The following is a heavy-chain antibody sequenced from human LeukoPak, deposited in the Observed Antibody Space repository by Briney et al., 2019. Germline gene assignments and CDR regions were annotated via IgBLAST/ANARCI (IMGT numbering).Heavy chain of an antibody. CDR1: GGSFSGYY. CDR2: INHSGST. J-gene: IGHJ5*02. V-gene: IGHV4-34*01. Sequence: SETLSITCAVYGGSFSGYYWSWIRQPPGKGLEWIGEINHSGSTNYNPSLKSRVTISVDTSKNQFSLKLSSVTAADTAVYYCARDTGFDPWGQRPLVTVSS. CDR3: ARDTGFDP.